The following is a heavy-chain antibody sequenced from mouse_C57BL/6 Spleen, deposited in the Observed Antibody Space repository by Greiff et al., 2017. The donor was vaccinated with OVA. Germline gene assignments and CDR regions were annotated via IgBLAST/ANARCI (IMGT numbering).Heavy chain of an antibody. D-gene: IGHD3-2*02. J-gene: IGHJ4*01. CDR2: INPNNGGT. CDR3: ARGSSGYFYAMDY. Sequence: EVQLQQSGPELVKPGASVKISCKASGYTFTDYYMNWVKQSHGKSLEWIGDINPNNGGTSYNQKFKGKATLTVDKSSSTAYMELRSLTSEDSAVYYCARGSSGYFYAMDYWGQGTSVTVSS. CDR1: GYTFTDYY. V-gene: IGHV1-26*01.